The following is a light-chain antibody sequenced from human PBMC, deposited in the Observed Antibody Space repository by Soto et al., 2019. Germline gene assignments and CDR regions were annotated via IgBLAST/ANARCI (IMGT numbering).Light chain of an antibody. CDR1: SSNVGSYKL. Sequence: QSPLTHPASLSGSPGQSITISCTGTSSNVGSYKLVSWYQQHPGKAPKLMIFEVNKRPSGVSNRFSGSKSGNTASLTISGLKVEDEADYYCCSSGGSPTYVFGTGTKVTV. CDR2: EVN. CDR3: CSSGGSPTYV. V-gene: IGLV2-23*02. J-gene: IGLJ1*01.